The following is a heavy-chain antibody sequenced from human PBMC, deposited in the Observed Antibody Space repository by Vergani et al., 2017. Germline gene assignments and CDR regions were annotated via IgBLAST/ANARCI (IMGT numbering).Heavy chain of an antibody. J-gene: IGHJ4*02. CDR2: ISGSGGST. V-gene: IGHV3-23*01. CDR1: GFTFSSYA. CDR3: AKATTMIVVVIKAPFDY. D-gene: IGHD3-22*01. Sequence: VQLLESGGGLVQPGGSLRLSCAASGFTFSSYAMSWVRQAPGKGLEWVSAISGSGGSTYYADSVKGRFPISRDNSKNTLYLQMNSLRAEDTAVYYCAKATTMIVVVIKAPFDYWGQGTLVTVSS.